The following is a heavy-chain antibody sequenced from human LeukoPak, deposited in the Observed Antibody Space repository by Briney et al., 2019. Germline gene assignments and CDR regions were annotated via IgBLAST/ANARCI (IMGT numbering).Heavy chain of an antibody. CDR3: ARGGSSWLTDNWFDP. Sequence: GGSLRLSCAASGFTFSSYGMHWVRQAPVKGLEWVAVIWYDGSNQYYAGSVKGRFTISRDNSKNTLSLQMNSPRAEDTAVYYCARGGSSWLTDNWFDPWGQGTLVTVSS. CDR2: IWYDGSNQ. J-gene: IGHJ5*02. V-gene: IGHV3-33*01. CDR1: GFTFSSYG. D-gene: IGHD6-13*01.